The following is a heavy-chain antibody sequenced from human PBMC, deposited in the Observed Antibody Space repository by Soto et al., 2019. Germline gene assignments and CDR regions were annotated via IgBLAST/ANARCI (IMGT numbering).Heavy chain of an antibody. D-gene: IGHD3-10*01. CDR1: GGSISSGGYY. CDR3: ARDSRYGGDYYYGMDV. CDR2: IYYSGST. Sequence: QVQLQESGPGLVKPSQTLSLTCTVSGGSISSGGYYWSWIRQHPGKGLEWIGYIYYSGSTYYNPSLKSIVTISVDTSKNQFALKLSSVTAAYTAVYYCARDSRYGGDYYYGMDVWGQGTTLTVS. J-gene: IGHJ6*02. V-gene: IGHV4-31*01.